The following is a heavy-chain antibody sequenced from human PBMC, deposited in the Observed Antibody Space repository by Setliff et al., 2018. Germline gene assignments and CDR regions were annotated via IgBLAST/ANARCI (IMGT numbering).Heavy chain of an antibody. V-gene: IGHV1-46*01. J-gene: IGHJ4*02. CDR3: ARDPQITYDILTGEPL. D-gene: IGHD3-9*01. Sequence: ASVKVSCKASGYTFTSYYMHWVRQAPGQGLEWMGIINPSGGSTSYAQKFQGRVTITADKSTSTAYMELSSLRSEDTAVYYCARDPQITYDILTGEPLWGQGTLVTVSS. CDR1: GYTFTSYY. CDR2: INPSGGST.